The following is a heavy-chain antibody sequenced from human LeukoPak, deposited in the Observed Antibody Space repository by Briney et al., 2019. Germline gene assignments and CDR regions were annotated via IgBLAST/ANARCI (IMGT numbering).Heavy chain of an antibody. CDR1: GYTFTSYG. D-gene: IGHD6-13*01. J-gene: IGHJ3*01. CDR3: AGGGGAAALFDAFDF. CDR2: ISIYNDKT. Sequence: ASVKVSCKASGYTFTSYGINWVRQAPGQGLEWMGGISIYNDKTNYAQNLQGRVSMSADTSTSTAYMELRSLRSDDTAVYYCAGGGGAAALFDAFDFWGQGTMVTVSS. V-gene: IGHV1-18*01.